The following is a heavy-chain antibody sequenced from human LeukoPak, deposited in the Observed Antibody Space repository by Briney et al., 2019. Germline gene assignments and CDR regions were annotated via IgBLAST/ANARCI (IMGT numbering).Heavy chain of an antibody. CDR3: ARDVRGAPAH. V-gene: IGHV4-4*07. CDR2: IYTSGSA. D-gene: IGHD1-26*01. CDR1: RGSISSYY. Sequence: SETLSLTRTLSRGSISSYYWSWIRQPAGPGLEWMGRIYTSGSANYNPPLKSPVTMSVDASTIHFSLKLSSVTAADTDVYYCARDVRGAPAHWGQGTLVTVSS. J-gene: IGHJ4*02.